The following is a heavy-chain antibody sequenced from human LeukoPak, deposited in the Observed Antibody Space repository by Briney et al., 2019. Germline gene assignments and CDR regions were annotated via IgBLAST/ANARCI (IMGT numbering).Heavy chain of an antibody. J-gene: IGHJ4*02. D-gene: IGHD2-2*02. CDR3: ARDALIYCSSTSCYRVLDY. CDR1: GYTFTSYD. CDR2: MNPNSGNT. V-gene: IGHV1-8*01. Sequence: ASVKVSCKASGYTFTSYDINWVRQATGQGLEWMGWMNPNSGNTGYAQKFQGRVTMTRNTSISTAYMEPSSLRSEDTAVYYCARDALIYCSSTSCYRVLDYWGQGTLVTVSS.